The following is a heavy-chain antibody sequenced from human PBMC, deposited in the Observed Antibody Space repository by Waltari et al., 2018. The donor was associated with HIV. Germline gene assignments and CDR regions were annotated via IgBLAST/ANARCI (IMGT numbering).Heavy chain of an antibody. D-gene: IGHD1-26*01. J-gene: IGHJ4*02. Sequence: QLQLHESGPGLVKPSETLSLTCIVSGFSIRSNNSYWGWIRQPPGKGLEWIGNIFYSGTTNYNPSLESRVTISIDTSKSQFSLNLDSVTAADTAIYYCARHKNRGSYFPVDFWGQGTLVAVSS. V-gene: IGHV4-39*07. CDR1: GFSIRSNNSY. CDR3: ARHKNRGSYFPVDF. CDR2: IFYSGTT.